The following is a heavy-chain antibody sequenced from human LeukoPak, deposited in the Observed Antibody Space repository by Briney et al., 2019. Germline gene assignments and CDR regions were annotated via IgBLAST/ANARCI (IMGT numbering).Heavy chain of an antibody. CDR2: IRSKANSYAT. D-gene: IGHD5-18*01. J-gene: IGHJ6*03. V-gene: IGHV3-73*01. CDR3: ARAKAAMVSYYYYYYMDV. CDR1: GFTFSGSA. Sequence: GGSLRLSCAASGFTFSGSAMHWGRQASGKGLEWVGRIRSKANSYATAYAASVKGRFTISRDNAKNSLYLHMNSLRAEATAVYYCARAKAAMVSYYYYYYMDVWGKGTTVTVSS.